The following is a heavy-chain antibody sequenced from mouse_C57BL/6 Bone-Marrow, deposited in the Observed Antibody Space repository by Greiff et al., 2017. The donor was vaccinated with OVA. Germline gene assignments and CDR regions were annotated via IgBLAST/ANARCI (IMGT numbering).Heavy chain of an antibody. CDR1: GFTFSDYY. J-gene: IGHJ4*01. D-gene: IGHD3-1*01. CDR3: ARDQGSGAMDY. CDR2: INYDGSST. V-gene: IGHV5-16*01. Sequence: EVMLVESEGGLVQPGSSMKLSCTASGFTFSDYYMAWVRQVPEKGLEWVATINYDGSSTYYLDSLKSRFIISRDNAKNILYLQMSSLKSEDTATYYCARDQGSGAMDYWGQGTSVTVSS.